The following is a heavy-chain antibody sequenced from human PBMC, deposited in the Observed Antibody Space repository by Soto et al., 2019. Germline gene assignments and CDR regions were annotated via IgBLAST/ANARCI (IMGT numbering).Heavy chain of an antibody. J-gene: IGHJ6*01. D-gene: IGHD2-15*01. CDR1: GFTFRIYA. CDR2: ISYDGSNK. CDR3: ARGDREDIAVVIDARPGEYGVDV. V-gene: IGHV3-30-3*01. Sequence: QVQLVESGGGVVQPGRSLRLSCAASGFTFRIYAMHWVRQAPGKGLECVAVISYDGSNKFYRDSVKGRFTISRDNSNNTLYLQINSLRYEDTAVYYCARGDREDIAVVIDARPGEYGVDVWGQGTTVTVSS.